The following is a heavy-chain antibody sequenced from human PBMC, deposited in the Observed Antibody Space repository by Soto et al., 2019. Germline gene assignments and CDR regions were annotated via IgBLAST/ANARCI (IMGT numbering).Heavy chain of an antibody. J-gene: IGHJ4*02. Sequence: QVQLVQSGAEVKKPGASVKVSCKASGYTFTSYGISWVRQAPGQGLELMGWISAYNGNTNYAQKLQGRVTMTTDTSTSTAYMELRSLRSDDTAVYYCARDVYYYDSSGYYPFDYWGQGTLVTVSS. CDR2: ISAYNGNT. CDR3: ARDVYYYDSSGYYPFDY. CDR1: GYTFTSYG. D-gene: IGHD3-22*01. V-gene: IGHV1-18*01.